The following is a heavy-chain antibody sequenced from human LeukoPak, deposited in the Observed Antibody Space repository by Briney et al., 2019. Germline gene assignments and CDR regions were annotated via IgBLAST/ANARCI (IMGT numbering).Heavy chain of an antibody. Sequence: GGSLRLSCAASGFTLSTYSMNWVRQAPGKGLEWVSYISTSSSGIYFADSVKGRFTISRDNAKNSLYLQMNSLRDEDTAVYFCARDKDWAFDFWGQGTLVTVSS. CDR2: ISTSSSGI. V-gene: IGHV3-48*02. CDR3: ARDKDWAFDF. D-gene: IGHD3/OR15-3a*01. CDR1: GFTLSTYS. J-gene: IGHJ4*02.